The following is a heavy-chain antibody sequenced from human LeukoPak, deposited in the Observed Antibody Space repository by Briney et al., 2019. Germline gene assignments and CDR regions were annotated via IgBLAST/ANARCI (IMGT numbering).Heavy chain of an antibody. V-gene: IGHV3-21*01. D-gene: IGHD4-17*01. CDR3: ARDYGDYVVPEYFQH. CDR2: ISSSSSYI. Sequence: GGSLRLSCAASGFTFSSYWMNWVRQAPGKGLEWVSSISSSSSYIYYADSVKGRFTISRDNAKNSLYLQMNSLRAEDTAVYYCARDYGDYVVPEYFQHWGQGTLVTVSS. J-gene: IGHJ1*01. CDR1: GFTFSSYW.